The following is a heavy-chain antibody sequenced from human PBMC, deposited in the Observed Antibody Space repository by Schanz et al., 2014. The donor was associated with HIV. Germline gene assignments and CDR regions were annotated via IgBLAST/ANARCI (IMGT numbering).Heavy chain of an antibody. J-gene: IGHJ6*02. CDR2: IKTSGGTT. D-gene: IGHD2-15*01. CDR3: ARTHYSVVSSRAMDV. V-gene: IGHV1-46*01. CDR1: GYGYIFTTYY. Sequence: QVQLVQSGAEVKKPGASVKISCKASGYGYIFTTYYIHWVRQAPGQGLEWMGMIKTSGGTTTYAQKFQGRVTLTRATTATTVYMELSSLKSDDTAMYYCARTHYSVVSSRAMDVWGQGTTVTVSS.